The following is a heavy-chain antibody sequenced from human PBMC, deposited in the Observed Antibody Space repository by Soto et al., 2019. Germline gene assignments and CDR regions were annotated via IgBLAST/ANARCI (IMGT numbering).Heavy chain of an antibody. CDR2: IWYDGSNK. CDR3: ASEYCSGGSCYYYGMDV. D-gene: IGHD2-15*01. Sequence: QVQLVESGGGVVQPGRSLRLSCAASGFTFSSYGMHGVRQAPGKGLEWVAVIWYDGSNKYYADSVKGRFTISRDNSKNTLYLQMNSLRAEDTAVYYCASEYCSGGSCYYYGMDVWGQGTTVTVSS. V-gene: IGHV3-33*01. CDR1: GFTFSSYG. J-gene: IGHJ6*02.